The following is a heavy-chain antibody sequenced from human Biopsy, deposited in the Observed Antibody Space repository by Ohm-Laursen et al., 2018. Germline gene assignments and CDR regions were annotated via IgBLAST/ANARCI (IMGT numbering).Heavy chain of an antibody. CDR2: IYYTGKT. V-gene: IGHV4-59*11. J-gene: IGHJ6*02. CDR1: GGSMSDHY. D-gene: IGHD6-19*01. CDR3: GRVWLWRGYGMDV. Sequence: PSDTLSLTCTVSGGSMSDHYWSWLRHTPGKGLEWLGYIYYTGKTTYNPSLESRITISVDTSKNKFSLQLDSMTAADTAVYYYGRVWLWRGYGMDVWGQGTTVTVSS.